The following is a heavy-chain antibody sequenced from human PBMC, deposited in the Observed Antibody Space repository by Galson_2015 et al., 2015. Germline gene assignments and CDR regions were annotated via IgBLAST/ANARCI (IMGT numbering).Heavy chain of an antibody. D-gene: IGHD6-19*01. J-gene: IGHJ4*02. V-gene: IGHV3-23*01. Sequence: ASGITFSSYAMSWVRRAPGKGLEWVSSISGSGGTTYYADSVEGRFTISRDNSKNTLYLQMNSLSTEDTAIYYCAKGAVAGPGYWGQGTLVTVSS. CDR2: ISGSGGTT. CDR3: AKGAVAGPGY. CDR1: GITFSSYA.